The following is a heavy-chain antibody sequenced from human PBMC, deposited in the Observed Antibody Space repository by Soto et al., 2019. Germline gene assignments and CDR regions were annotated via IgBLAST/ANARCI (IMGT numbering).Heavy chain of an antibody. CDR1: GYSISSSNW. J-gene: IGHJ5*02. D-gene: IGHD4-17*01. CDR2: IYYSGST. V-gene: IGHV4-28*01. Sequence: KPSETLSLTCAVSGYSISSSNWWGWIRQPPGKGLEWIGYIYYSGSTYYNPSLKSRVTMSVDTSKNQFSLKLSSVTAVDTAVYYCARNSIGSYGDNWFDPWGQGTLVTVSS. CDR3: ARNSIGSYGDNWFDP.